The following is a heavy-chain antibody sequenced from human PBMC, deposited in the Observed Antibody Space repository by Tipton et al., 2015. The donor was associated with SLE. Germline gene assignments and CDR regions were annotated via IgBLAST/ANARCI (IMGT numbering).Heavy chain of an antibody. Sequence: SLRLSCAASGLTVSSNYMSWVRQAPGKGLEWVSVIYSGGSTYYADSVKGRFTISRHNSKNTLYLQMNSLRAEDTAVYYCASRASSGYYSFDYWGQGTLVTVSS. CDR1: GLTVSSNY. J-gene: IGHJ4*02. CDR3: ASRASSGYYSFDY. CDR2: IYSGGST. D-gene: IGHD3-22*01. V-gene: IGHV3-53*04.